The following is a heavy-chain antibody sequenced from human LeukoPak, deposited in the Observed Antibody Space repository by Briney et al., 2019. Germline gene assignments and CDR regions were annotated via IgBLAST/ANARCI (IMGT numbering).Heavy chain of an antibody. CDR2: INHSGST. V-gene: IGHV4-34*01. CDR1: GGSFSGYC. J-gene: IGHJ4*02. D-gene: IGHD3-22*01. CDR3: ARGLYYYDSSGYYYAGGHFDY. Sequence: PSETLSLTCAVYGGSFSGYCWSWIRQPPGKGLEWIGEINHSGSTNYNPSLKSRVTISVDTSKNQFSLKLSSVTTADTAVYYCARGLYYYDSSGYYYAGGHFDYWGQGTLVTVSS.